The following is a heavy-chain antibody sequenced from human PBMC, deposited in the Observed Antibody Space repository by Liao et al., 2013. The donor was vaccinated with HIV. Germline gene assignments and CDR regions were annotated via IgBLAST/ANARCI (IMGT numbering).Heavy chain of an antibody. J-gene: IGHJ4*02. Sequence: QVQLQQWGAGLLKPSETLSLICAVYGGSFSGYYWSWIRQPPGKGLEWIGYIYYSGSTNYNPSLKSRVTISVDTSKNQFSLKLSSVTAADTAVYYCASINWGSLYYFDYWGQGTLVTVVL. V-gene: IGHV4-34*11. CDR1: GGSFSGYY. D-gene: IGHD7-27*01. CDR3: ASINWGSLYYFDY. CDR2: IYYSGST.